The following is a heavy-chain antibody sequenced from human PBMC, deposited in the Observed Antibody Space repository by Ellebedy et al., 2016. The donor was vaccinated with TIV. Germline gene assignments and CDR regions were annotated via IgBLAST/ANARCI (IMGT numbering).Heavy chain of an antibody. CDR2: IIPILGIA. J-gene: IGHJ4*02. CDR3: ARGVYCGGDCYDY. D-gene: IGHD2-21*01. V-gene: IGHV1-69*04. CDR1: GGTFSSYA. Sequence: ASVKVSCXASGGTFSSYAISWVRQAPGQGLEWMGRIIPILGIANYAQKFQGRVTITADKSTSTAYMELSSLRSEDTAVYYCARGVYCGGDCYDYWGQGTLVTVSS.